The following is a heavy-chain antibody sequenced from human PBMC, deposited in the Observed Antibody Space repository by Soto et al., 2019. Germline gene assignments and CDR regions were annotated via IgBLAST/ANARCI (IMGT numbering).Heavy chain of an antibody. CDR3: ARDLRGGYYDFWSGPEPFFMDV. CDR2: IYHSGST. J-gene: IGHJ6*02. CDR1: GGSISSSNW. D-gene: IGHD3-3*01. V-gene: IGHV4-4*02. Sequence: PSETLSLTCAVSGGSISSSNWWSWVRQPPGKGLEWIGEIYHSGSTNYNPSLKSRVTISVDKSKNQFSLKLSSVTAADTAVYYCARDLRGGYYDFWSGPEPFFMDVWGQGTTVS.